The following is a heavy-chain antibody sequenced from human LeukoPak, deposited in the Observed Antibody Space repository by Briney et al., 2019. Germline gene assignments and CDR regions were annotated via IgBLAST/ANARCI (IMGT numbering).Heavy chain of an antibody. CDR2: ISSSSSTI. J-gene: IGHJ4*02. V-gene: IGHV3-48*01. D-gene: IGHD6-19*01. CDR1: GFTFSSYS. CDR3: ARRSQWLVLDY. Sequence: GGSLRLSCAASGFTFSSYSMNWVRQAPGKGLEWVSYISSSSSTIYYADSVKGRFTISRDNAKNSLYLQMNSLRAEDTAVYYCARRSQWLVLDYWGQGTLVTVSS.